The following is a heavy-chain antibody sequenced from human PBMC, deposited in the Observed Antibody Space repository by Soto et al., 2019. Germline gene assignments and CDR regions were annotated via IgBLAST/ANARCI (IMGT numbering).Heavy chain of an antibody. V-gene: IGHV4-31*03. CDR1: GGSINSGGYY. CDR3: ARMRFWSGPLDY. D-gene: IGHD3-3*01. J-gene: IGHJ4*02. Sequence: QVQLQESGPGLVKPSQTLSLTCTVSGGSINSGGYYWSWIRQHPGKGLEWIGYIYYSGNTYYNPSLKSRATISVDTSENQFSLRLTSVTAAETAAYYCARMRFWSGPLDYWGLGTLVPVSS. CDR2: IYYSGNT.